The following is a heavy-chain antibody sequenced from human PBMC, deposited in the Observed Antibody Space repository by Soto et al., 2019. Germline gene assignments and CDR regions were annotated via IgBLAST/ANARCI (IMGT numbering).Heavy chain of an antibody. J-gene: IGHJ4*02. Sequence: GGSLRLSCAASGFTFSSYAMSWVRQAPGKGLEWVSAISGSGGSTYYADSVKGRFTISRDNSKNTLYLQMNSLRAEDTAVYYCAKGPGDIVVVVAATGGDYYFDYWGQGTLVTVSS. CDR1: GFTFSSYA. D-gene: IGHD2-15*01. V-gene: IGHV3-23*01. CDR2: ISGSGGST. CDR3: AKGPGDIVVVVAATGGDYYFDY.